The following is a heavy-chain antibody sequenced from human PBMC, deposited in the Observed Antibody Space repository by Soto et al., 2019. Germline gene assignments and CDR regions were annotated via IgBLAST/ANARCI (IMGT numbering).Heavy chain of an antibody. CDR2: INAGNGNT. D-gene: IGHD3-22*01. CDR1: GYTFTSYA. V-gene: IGHV1-3*01. Sequence: ASVKVSCKASGYTFTSYAMHWVRQAPGQRLEWMGWINAGNGNTKYSQKFQGRVTITRDTSASTAYMELSSLRSEDTAVYYRASLRGYYDSSGYYESHYGMDVWGQGTTVTVSS. CDR3: ASLRGYYDSSGYYESHYGMDV. J-gene: IGHJ6*02.